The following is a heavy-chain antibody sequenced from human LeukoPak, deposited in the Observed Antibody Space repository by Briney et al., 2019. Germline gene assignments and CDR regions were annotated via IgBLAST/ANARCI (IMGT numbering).Heavy chain of an antibody. CDR3: ARRESGGDSARTSYYMDV. D-gene: IGHD2-21*02. V-gene: IGHV4-4*07. CDR2: ISASGST. J-gene: IGHJ6*03. CDR1: GGSISSYY. Sequence: PSETLSLTCTVSGGSISSYYWSWIRQPAGKGLEWLGRISASGSTNYNPSLKSRVTISVDTSKNQFSLKLSSVTAADTAVYYCARRESGGDSARTSYYMDVWGKGTTVTVSS.